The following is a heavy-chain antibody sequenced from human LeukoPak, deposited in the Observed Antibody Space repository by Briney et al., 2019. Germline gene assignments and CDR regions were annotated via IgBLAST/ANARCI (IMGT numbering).Heavy chain of an antibody. J-gene: IGHJ5*02. V-gene: IGHV4-34*01. CDR2: INHSGST. Sequence: SETLSLTCAVYGGSFSGYYWSWIRQPPGKGLEWIGEINHSGSTNYNPSLKSRVTISVDTSKNQFSLKLSSVTAADTAVYYCARAAAGSELFDPWGQGTLVTVSS. CDR1: GGSFSGYY. CDR3: ARAAAGSELFDP. D-gene: IGHD6-13*01.